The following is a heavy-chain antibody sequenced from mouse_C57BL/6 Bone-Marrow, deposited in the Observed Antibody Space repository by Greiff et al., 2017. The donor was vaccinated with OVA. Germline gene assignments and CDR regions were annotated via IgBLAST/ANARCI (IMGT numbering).Heavy chain of an antibody. CDR1: GFPITSGYY. Sequence: VKVVESGPGLVKPSQSLFLTCSITGFPITSGYYWIWIRQSPGKPLEWMGYITHSGETFYNPSLQSPISITRETSKNQFFLQLNSVTTEDTAMYYCAGDRGYWGQGTTLTVSS. CDR3: AGDRGY. J-gene: IGHJ2*01. V-gene: IGHV12-3*01. CDR2: ITHSGET.